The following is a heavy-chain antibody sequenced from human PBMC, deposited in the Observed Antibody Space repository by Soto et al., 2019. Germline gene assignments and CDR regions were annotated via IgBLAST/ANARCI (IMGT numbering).Heavy chain of an antibody. V-gene: IGHV4-34*01. Sequence: QVQLQQWGAGLLKPSETLSLTCAVHGGSFGGSYWTWIRQSPGKGLEWSGAIIHGGSTDYNPSLRSGVIISVDTAKRQLALNLTSATAADTAVYYGARGRLEVIRLPRKIYGMDVWGQGTAVTVSS. CDR2: IIHGGST. CDR3: ARGRLEVIRLPRKIYGMDV. D-gene: IGHD1-1*01. CDR1: GGSFGGSY. J-gene: IGHJ6*02.